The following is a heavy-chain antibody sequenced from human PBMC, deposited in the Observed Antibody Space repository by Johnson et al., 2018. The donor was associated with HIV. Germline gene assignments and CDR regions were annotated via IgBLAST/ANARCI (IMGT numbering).Heavy chain of an antibody. D-gene: IGHD2-21*01. CDR1: GFTFSSYG. Sequence: QVQLVESGGGVVQPGGSLRLSCAASGFTFSSYGMHWVRQAPGKGLEWVSAISGSGGSTYYADSVKGRFTISRDNSKNTLYLQMNSLRAEDTGVYYCAKAYCPGCDAFEIWGQGTVVTVSS. J-gene: IGHJ3*02. V-gene: IGHV3-NL1*01. CDR2: ISGSGGST. CDR3: AKAYCPGCDAFEI.